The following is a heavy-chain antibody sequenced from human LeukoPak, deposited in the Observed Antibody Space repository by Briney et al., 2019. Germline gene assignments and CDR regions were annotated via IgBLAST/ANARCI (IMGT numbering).Heavy chain of an antibody. J-gene: IGHJ3*02. Sequence: SETLSLTCAVYGEPFNGYYWNWIRQSPGKGLEWIGEINHSGSTNYNPSLKSRVTISVDTSKNQFSLKLSSVTAADTAVYYCARPGVGSGRYGAFDIWGRGTMVTVSS. CDR3: ARPGVGSGRYGAFDI. V-gene: IGHV4-34*01. CDR2: INHSGST. CDR1: GEPFNGYY. D-gene: IGHD5-18*01.